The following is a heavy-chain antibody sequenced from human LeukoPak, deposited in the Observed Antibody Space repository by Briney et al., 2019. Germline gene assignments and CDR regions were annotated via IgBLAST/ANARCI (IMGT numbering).Heavy chain of an antibody. V-gene: IGHV1-8*03. CDR1: GYTFTSYD. D-gene: IGHD6-13*01. CDR2: MNPNSGNT. J-gene: IGHJ6*03. CDR3: ARASAAGGYYYYYYMDV. Sequence: ASVKVSCKASGYTFTSYDINWVRQATGQGLEWMGWMNPNSGNTGYAQKFQGRVTITRNTSISTAYMELSSLRSEDTAVYYCARASAAGGYYYYYYMDVWGKGTTVTISS.